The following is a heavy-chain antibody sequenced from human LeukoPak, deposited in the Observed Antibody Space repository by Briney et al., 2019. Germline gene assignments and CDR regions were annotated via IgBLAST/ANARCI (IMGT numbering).Heavy chain of an antibody. CDR2: IYYSGNT. CDR3: ASHIGSAWFYFDY. D-gene: IGHD6-13*01. Sequence: KPSETLSLTCTVSGGSISSYYWSWIRQPPGKGLEWIGYIYYSGNTNYNPSLKSRVTISVDTSKNQFSLKLSSVTAADTAVYYCASHIGSAWFYFDYWGQGNLVTVSS. CDR1: GGSISSYY. J-gene: IGHJ4*02. V-gene: IGHV4-59*08.